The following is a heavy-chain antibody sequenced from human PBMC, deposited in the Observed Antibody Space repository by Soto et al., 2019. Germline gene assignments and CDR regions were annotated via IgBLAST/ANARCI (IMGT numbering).Heavy chain of an antibody. CDR1: GGTFSSYA. V-gene: IGHV1-69*13. CDR3: ARGGGSSWYSVEGYFDY. D-gene: IGHD6-13*01. Sequence: SVKVSCKASGGTFSSYAISWVRQAPGQGLEWMGGIIPIFGTANYAQKFQGRVTITADESTSTAYMELSSLRSEDTAVYYCARGGGSSWYSVEGYFDYWGQGTLVTVSS. CDR2: IIPIFGTA. J-gene: IGHJ4*02.